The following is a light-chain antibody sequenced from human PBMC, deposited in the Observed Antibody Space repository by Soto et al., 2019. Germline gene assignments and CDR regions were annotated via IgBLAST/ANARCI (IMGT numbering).Light chain of an antibody. CDR3: QQYNTYWT. J-gene: IGKJ1*01. Sequence: DIQMTQSHSTLSASVGDRVTITCRASQSISNWLAWYQQKPGKAPKLLMYKASSLESGVPSRFSGRGSGTEFTLTISSLQPDDFATYYCQQYNTYWTFGQGTKVDI. CDR2: KAS. V-gene: IGKV1-5*03. CDR1: QSISNW.